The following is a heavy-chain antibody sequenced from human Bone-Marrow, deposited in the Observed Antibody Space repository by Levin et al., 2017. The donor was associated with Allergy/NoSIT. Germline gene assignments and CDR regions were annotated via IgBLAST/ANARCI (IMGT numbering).Heavy chain of an antibody. V-gene: IGHV3-15*07. CDR1: GLIFRDTW. CDR3: TVLWRPSDY. D-gene: IGHD6-6*01. J-gene: IGHJ4*02. Sequence: GGSLRLSCAVSGLIFRDTWINWVRQAPGKGLEWVGHIKSKRDGERADYTAPVEGRFTISRDDSKNMVYLQMSSLKTEDTAVYYCTVLWRPSDYWGLGTLVTVSS. CDR2: IKSKRDGERA.